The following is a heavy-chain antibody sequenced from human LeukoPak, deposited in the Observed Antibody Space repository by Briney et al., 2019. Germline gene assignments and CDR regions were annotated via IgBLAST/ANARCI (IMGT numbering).Heavy chain of an antibody. Sequence: GGSLRLSCAASGFTFSNNAMSWVRQAPGKGLEWVSATSTSGGSAYYAGSVKGRFTISRDNSKNTLYLQMDSLRADDTAVYYCARYSGSYYYPPAWDLWGQGTLVTVSS. V-gene: IGHV3-23*01. CDR2: TSTSGGSA. CDR3: ARYSGSYYYPPAWDL. CDR1: GFTFSNNA. J-gene: IGHJ4*02. D-gene: IGHD1-26*01.